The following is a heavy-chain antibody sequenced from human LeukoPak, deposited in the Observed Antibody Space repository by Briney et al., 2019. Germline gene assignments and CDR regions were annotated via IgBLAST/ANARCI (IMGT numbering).Heavy chain of an antibody. Sequence: GGSLRLSCAASGFTFSGYAMSWVRQPPGKGLEWVSGISGGGSGTYYADSVKGRFTISRGNSKSTLYLHMSSLRAEDTAVYYCAKAMIPYGSGTNAFDFWGQGTVVTVSS. CDR1: GFTFSGYA. V-gene: IGHV3-23*01. CDR3: AKAMIPYGSGTNAFDF. J-gene: IGHJ3*01. CDR2: ISGGGSGT. D-gene: IGHD3-10*01.